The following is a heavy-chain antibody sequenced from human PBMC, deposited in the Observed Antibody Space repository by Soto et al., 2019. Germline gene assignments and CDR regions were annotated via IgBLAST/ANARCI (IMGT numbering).Heavy chain of an antibody. CDR1: GGSVSSGPYY. D-gene: IGHD3-16*02. Sequence: QVQLQESGPGLVKPSQTLSLTCTVSGGSVSSGPYYWTWIRQHAGKGLEWIGNIFYTGTTNYNPSLKSRLSSSVDTSKNQFSLKLTSLTAADTAIYYCARYRVSPDERSYGMDVLGQGTTVTVS. CDR2: IFYTGTT. J-gene: IGHJ6*02. V-gene: IGHV4-31*03. CDR3: ARYRVSPDERSYGMDV.